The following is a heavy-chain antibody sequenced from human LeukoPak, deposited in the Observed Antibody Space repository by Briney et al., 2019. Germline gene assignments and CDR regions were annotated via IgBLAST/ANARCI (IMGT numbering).Heavy chain of an antibody. CDR1: GGSISSSSYY. CDR2: IYYSGST. J-gene: IGHJ3*02. Sequence: PSETLSLTCTVSGGSISSSSYYWGWIRQPPGKGLEWIGSIYYSGSTYYNPSLKSRVTISVDTSKNQFSLKLSSVTAADTAVYYCARHYYDSSGYYYGALDIWGQGTMVTVSS. CDR3: ARHYYDSSGYYYGALDI. V-gene: IGHV4-39*01. D-gene: IGHD3-22*01.